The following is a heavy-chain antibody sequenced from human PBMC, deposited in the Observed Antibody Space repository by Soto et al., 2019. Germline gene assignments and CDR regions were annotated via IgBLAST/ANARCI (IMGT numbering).Heavy chain of an antibody. CDR3: AKESTYYGSDNDAFDI. CDR2: ISWNSGSI. V-gene: IGHV3-9*01. D-gene: IGHD3-10*01. CDR1: GFTFDDYA. J-gene: IGHJ3*02. Sequence: EVQLVESGGGLVQPGRSLRLSCAASGFTFDDYAMHWVRQAPGNGLEWVSGISWNSGSIGYADSVKGRFTISRDNAKNAMYLQMNSVRAEDTALYYCAKESTYYGSDNDAFDIWGQGTMVTVSS.